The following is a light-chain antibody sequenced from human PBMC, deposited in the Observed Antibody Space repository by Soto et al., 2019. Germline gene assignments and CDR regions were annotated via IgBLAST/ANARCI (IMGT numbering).Light chain of an antibody. Sequence: QLVLTQSSSASASLGSSVKLTCTLSSGHSSYIIAWHQQQPGKAPRYLMKLEGSGSYNKGSGVPDRFSGSSSGADRYLTIXXXXXXXXAXYYCETWDSNTRVFGGGTKVTVL. J-gene: IGLJ3*02. V-gene: IGLV4-60*02. CDR2: LEGSGSY. CDR1: SGHSSYI. CDR3: ETWDSNTRV.